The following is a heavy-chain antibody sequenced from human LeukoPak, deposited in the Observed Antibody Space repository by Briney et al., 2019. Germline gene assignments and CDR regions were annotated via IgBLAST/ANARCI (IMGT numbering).Heavy chain of an antibody. V-gene: IGHV3-21*01. Sequence: TGGSLRLSCAASGFTFSSYSMNWVRQAPGKGLEWVSSISSSSSYIYYAESVKGRFTISRDNAKNSLYLQMNSLRAEDTAVYYCARDYGGNSDYWGQGTLVTVSS. D-gene: IGHD4-23*01. J-gene: IGHJ4*02. CDR3: ARDYGGNSDY. CDR2: ISSSSSYI. CDR1: GFTFSSYS.